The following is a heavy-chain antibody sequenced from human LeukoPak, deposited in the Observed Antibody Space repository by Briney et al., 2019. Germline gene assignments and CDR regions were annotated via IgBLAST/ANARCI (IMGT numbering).Heavy chain of an antibody. D-gene: IGHD3-16*02. CDR1: GGSISSYY. CDR3: ARDTSQGVTFGGVIDPHNWFDP. J-gene: IGHJ5*02. Sequence: SETLSLTCTVSGGSISSYYWSWIRQPAGKGLEWIGRIYTSGSTNYNPSLKSRVTMSVGTSKNQFSLKLNSVTAADTAVYYCARDTSQGVTFGGVIDPHNWFDPWGQGTLVTVSS. CDR2: IYTSGST. V-gene: IGHV4-4*07.